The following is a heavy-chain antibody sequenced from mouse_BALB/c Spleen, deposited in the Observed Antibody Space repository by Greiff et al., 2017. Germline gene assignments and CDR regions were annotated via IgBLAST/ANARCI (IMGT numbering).Heavy chain of an antibody. V-gene: IGHV2-9*02. CDR2: IWAGGST. CDR3: ARDPYDYDGGFAY. D-gene: IGHD2-4*01. Sequence: VQLKESGPGLVAPSQSLSITCTVSGFSLTSYGVHWVRQPPGKGLEWLGVIWAGGSTNYNSALMSRLSISKDNSKSQVFLKMNSLQTDDTAMYYCARDPYDYDGGFAYWGQGTLVTVSA. J-gene: IGHJ3*01. CDR1: GFSLTSYG.